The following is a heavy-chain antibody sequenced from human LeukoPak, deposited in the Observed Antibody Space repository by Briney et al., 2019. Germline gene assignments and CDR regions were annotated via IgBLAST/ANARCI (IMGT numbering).Heavy chain of an antibody. CDR1: GYTFTGYY. J-gene: IGHJ4*02. V-gene: IGHV1-2*02. CDR2: INPNSGGT. D-gene: IGHD2-2*01. CDR3: ARSALSRYCSSTSCKGYYFDY. Sequence: GASVKVSCKASGYTFTGYYMHWVRQAPGQGLEWMGWINPNSGGTNYAQKFQGRVTMTRDTSISTAYMELSRLRSDGTAVYYCARSALSRYCSSTSCKGYYFDYWGQGTLVTVSS.